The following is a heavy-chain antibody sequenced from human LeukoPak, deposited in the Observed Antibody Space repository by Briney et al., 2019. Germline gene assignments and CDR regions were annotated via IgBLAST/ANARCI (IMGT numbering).Heavy chain of an antibody. D-gene: IGHD3-9*01. CDR1: GFTFSSYA. CDR3: ADDILTGYYQPFDY. V-gene: IGHV3-23*01. Sequence: GGSLRLSCAASGFTFSSYAMSWVRQAPGKGLEWVSAISGSGGSTYYADSVKGRFTISRDNSKNTLYLQMNSLRAKDTAVYYCADDILTGYYQPFDYWGQGTLVTVSS. J-gene: IGHJ4*02. CDR2: ISGSGGST.